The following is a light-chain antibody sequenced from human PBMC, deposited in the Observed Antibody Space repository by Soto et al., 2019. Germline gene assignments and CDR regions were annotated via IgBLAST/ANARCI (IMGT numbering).Light chain of an antibody. CDR2: DVS. CDR1: SNDVGGYDY. J-gene: IGLJ1*01. V-gene: IGLV2-11*01. Sequence: QSALTQPRSVSGSPGQSVTISCTGTSNDVGGYDYVSWYQQHPGKAPKLIIYDVSKRPSGVPDRFSGSKSGNTASLTISGLQAEDEADYYCCSYAGTYSYVFGNGTKVTVL. CDR3: CSYAGTYSYV.